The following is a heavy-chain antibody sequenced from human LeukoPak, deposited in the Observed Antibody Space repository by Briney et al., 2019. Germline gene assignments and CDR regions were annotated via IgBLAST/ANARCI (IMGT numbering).Heavy chain of an antibody. CDR3: ARVGIDYDILTGYSDY. CDR2: IYYSGST. CDR1: GGSFSGYY. J-gene: IGHJ4*02. Sequence: SETLSLTCAVYGGSFSGYYWSWIRQPPGKGLEWIGYIYYSGSTNYNPSLKSRVTISVDTSKNQFSLKLSSVTAADTAVYYCARVGIDYDILTGYSDYWGQGTLVTVSS. V-gene: IGHV4-59*01. D-gene: IGHD3-9*01.